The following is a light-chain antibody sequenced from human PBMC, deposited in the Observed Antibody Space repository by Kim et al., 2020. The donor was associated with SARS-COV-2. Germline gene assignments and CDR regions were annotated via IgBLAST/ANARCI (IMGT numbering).Light chain of an antibody. V-gene: IGLV3-19*01. CDR3: NSRDSSGNHLRVV. J-gene: IGLJ2*01. Sequence: GQTVRITCQGDSLRSDYASWYQLKPGQAPVLVIYGKNNRPSGIPDRFSGSSSGNTASLTITGAQAEDEADYYCNSRDSSGNHLRVVFGGGTQLTVL. CDR1: SLRSDY. CDR2: GKN.